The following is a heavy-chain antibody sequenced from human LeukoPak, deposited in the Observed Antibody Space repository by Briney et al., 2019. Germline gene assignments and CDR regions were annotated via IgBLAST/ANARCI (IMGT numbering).Heavy chain of an antibody. CDR1: YGSFSGYY. J-gene: IGHJ3*02. D-gene: IGHD6-6*01. V-gene: IGHV4-34*01. Sequence: SETLSLTCGVFYGSFSGYYWSWIRKPPGKGLEWIGEINYSGNTNYNPSLKSRVTISVDTSKDQFSLKLSSVTAADTAVYYCARHGLVAARHAFDIWGQGTMVTVSS. CDR3: ARHGLVAARHAFDI. CDR2: INYSGNT.